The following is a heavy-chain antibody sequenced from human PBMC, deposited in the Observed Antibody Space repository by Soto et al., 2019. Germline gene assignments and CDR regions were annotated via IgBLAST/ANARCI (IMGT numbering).Heavy chain of an antibody. V-gene: IGHV1-69*12. J-gene: IGHJ4*02. CDR3: ATSLRGVPC. CDR1: GGTFSRYA. CDR2: IIPLIGTA. Sequence: QVQLVQSGAEVKKPGSSVKVSCKASGGTFSRYAISWVRQAPGQGLEWMGGIIPLIGTASNAQKFQGRVTITADQSTSTAYMELSSLRSEDTAVYYCATSLRGVPCWGQGTLVTVSS. D-gene: IGHD3-10*01.